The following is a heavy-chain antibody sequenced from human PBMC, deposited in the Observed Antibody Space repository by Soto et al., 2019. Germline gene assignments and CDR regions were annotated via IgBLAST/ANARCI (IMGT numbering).Heavy chain of an antibody. CDR2: FSDRGDS. V-gene: IGHV4-61*01. CDR1: GASVSSDSYH. Sequence: QVRLQESGPGLLKPSETLSLTCSVSGASVSSDSYHWSWIRQPPGKGLEWIGYFSDRGDSNYHPSLKSRLTISIDTSTNQLSLRLSSVTAEDTAVYYCATLFVGNGGRGYWGQGIQVTRSS. CDR3: ATLFVGNGGRGY. J-gene: IGHJ4*02. D-gene: IGHD2-15*01.